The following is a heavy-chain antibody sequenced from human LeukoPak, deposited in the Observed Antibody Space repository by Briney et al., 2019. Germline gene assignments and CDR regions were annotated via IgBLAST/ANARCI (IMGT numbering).Heavy chain of an antibody. J-gene: IGHJ4*02. CDR2: IDPSDSYT. D-gene: IGHD5-12*01. CDR1: GHSFTSYW. V-gene: IGHV5-10-1*01. CDR3: AKDGQEVATRY. Sequence: GESLKISCQGSGHSFTSYWISWVRQMPGKGLEWMGRIDPSDSYTNYSPSFQGHVTISADKSISTAYLQWSSLKASDTAMYYCAKDGQEVATRYWGQGTLVTVSS.